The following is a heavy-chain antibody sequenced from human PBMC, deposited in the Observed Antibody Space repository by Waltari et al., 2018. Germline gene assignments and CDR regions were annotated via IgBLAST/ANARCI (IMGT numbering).Heavy chain of an antibody. Sequence: EVQLLESGGGLVQPGESLRLSCAASGFTFTCCAVSWVRQAPGKGVEWVSSVSNSCDFTYYADSVKGRFTISRDNSKNTVYLQMNSLRAEDTAVYYCAKLNGIAAWHFDYWGQGSLVTVSS. CDR3: AKLNGIAAWHFDY. J-gene: IGHJ4*01. CDR2: VSNSCDFT. D-gene: IGHD6-13*01. V-gene: IGHV3-23*01. CDR1: GFTFTCCA.